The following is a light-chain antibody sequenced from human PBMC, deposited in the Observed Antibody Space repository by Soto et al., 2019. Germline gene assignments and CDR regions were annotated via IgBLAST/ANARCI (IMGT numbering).Light chain of an antibody. CDR2: DDN. Sequence: QSVMTQPPSVSAAPGQKVTISCSGSSSNIGGNSVSWYQQLPGTAPKLLIYDDNKRPSGIPARFSGSKSGTSATLGITGFQTGDDADYYCGSWDSSLSAYVFGTGTKLTVL. J-gene: IGLJ1*01. CDR1: SSNIGGNS. CDR3: GSWDSSLSAYV. V-gene: IGLV1-51*01.